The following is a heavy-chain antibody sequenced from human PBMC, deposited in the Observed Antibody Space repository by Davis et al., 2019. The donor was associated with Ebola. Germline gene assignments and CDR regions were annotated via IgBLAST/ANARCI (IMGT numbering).Heavy chain of an antibody. D-gene: IGHD3-22*01. Sequence: ASVKVSCKASGYTFTSYGITWVRQAPGQGLEWMGWISAYNGNTNYAQKLQGRVTMTTDTSTSTAYMELRSLRSDDTAVYYCARDLGGMIEALGWFDPWGQGTLVTVSS. V-gene: IGHV1-18*04. J-gene: IGHJ5*02. CDR1: GYTFTSYG. CDR2: ISAYNGNT. CDR3: ARDLGGMIEALGWFDP.